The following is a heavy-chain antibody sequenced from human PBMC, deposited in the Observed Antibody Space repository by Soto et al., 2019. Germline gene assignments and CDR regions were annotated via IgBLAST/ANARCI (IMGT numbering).Heavy chain of an antibody. CDR1: GFSLTTSGVG. J-gene: IGHJ4*02. V-gene: IGHV2-5*05. CDR2: IYWDDVK. CDR3: AHLYDSSGYFDY. Sequence: QITLKESGPTLVKPTQTLTLTCTFSGFSLTTSGVGVGWIRQPPGKALEWPALIYWDDVKSYGPSLKSRLTITKDTSKNQVVLTMTSMDPMDTATYYCAHLYDSSGYFDYWGQGTLVTVSS. D-gene: IGHD3-22*01.